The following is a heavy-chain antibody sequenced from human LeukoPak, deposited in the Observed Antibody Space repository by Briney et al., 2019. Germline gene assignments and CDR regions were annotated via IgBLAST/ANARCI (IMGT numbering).Heavy chain of an antibody. D-gene: IGHD6-13*01. CDR2: IRYDGSNK. Sequence: PGGSLRLSCAASGFTFSSYGMHWVRQAPGKGLEWVAFIRYDGSNKYYADSVKGRFTISRDNSKNTLYLQMNSLRAEDTAVYYCAKTNSKGRQQLVYYFDYWGQGTLVTVSS. CDR3: AKTNSKGRQQLVYYFDY. V-gene: IGHV3-30*02. J-gene: IGHJ4*02. CDR1: GFTFSSYG.